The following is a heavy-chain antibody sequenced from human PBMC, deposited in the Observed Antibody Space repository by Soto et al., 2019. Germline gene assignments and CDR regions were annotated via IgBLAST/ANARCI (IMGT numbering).Heavy chain of an antibody. V-gene: IGHV1-69*01. J-gene: IGHJ4*02. D-gene: IGHD6-13*01. CDR3: ARDLGIAAAVSFDY. Sequence: SVKVSCKASGGTFSCYAISWVRPAPGQGLEWMGGNIPIFGTANYAQKFQGRVTITADEFTSTAYMELSSLRSQDTAVYYCARDLGIAAAVSFDYSAQGTLVTASS. CDR2: NIPIFGTA. CDR1: GGTFSCYA.